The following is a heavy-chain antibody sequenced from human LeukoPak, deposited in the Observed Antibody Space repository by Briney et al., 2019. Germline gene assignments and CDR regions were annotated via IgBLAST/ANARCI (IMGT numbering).Heavy chain of an antibody. CDR3: VRDPSYGSSWYYYMDV. CDR1: EFTFVRYA. J-gene: IGHJ6*03. Sequence: GGSLRLSCAASEFTFVRYAMNWVRQAPGKGLEWVSYISSSSFKIGYADSVKGRFTISRDNSKNSLYLQMDSLRVEDTAVYYCVRDPSYGSSWYYYMDVWGKGTTVTVPS. CDR2: ISSSSFKI. V-gene: IGHV3-48*04. D-gene: IGHD6-13*01.